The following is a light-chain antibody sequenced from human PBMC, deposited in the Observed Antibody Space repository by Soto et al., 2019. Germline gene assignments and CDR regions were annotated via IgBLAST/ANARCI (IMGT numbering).Light chain of an antibody. J-gene: IGLJ3*02. CDR3: QVWYTTTYHVV. CDR2: DDS. CDR1: NIGSKS. Sequence: SYELTQPPSLSVAPGQTARITCGGNNIGSKSVHWYQQKPGQAPVLVVHDDSDRPSGIPERFSGSNSGNTATLTITRVEAGDEADYYCQVWYTTTYHVVFGGGTKLTVL. V-gene: IGLV3-21*02.